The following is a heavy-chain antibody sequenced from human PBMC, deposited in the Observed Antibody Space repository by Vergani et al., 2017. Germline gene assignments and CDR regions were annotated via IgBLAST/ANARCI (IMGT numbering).Heavy chain of an antibody. CDR3: VKDRSLKWELLLY. CDR2: ISSNGGST. CDR1: GFTFSSYA. V-gene: IGHV3-64D*06. D-gene: IGHD1-26*01. J-gene: IGHJ4*02. Sequence: EVQLVESGGGLVQPGGSLRLSCSASGFTFSSYAMHWVRQAPGKGLEYVSAISSNGGSTYYADSVKGRFTISRDNSKNTLYLQMSSLRAEDTAVYYCVKDRSLKWELLLYWGQGTLVTVSS.